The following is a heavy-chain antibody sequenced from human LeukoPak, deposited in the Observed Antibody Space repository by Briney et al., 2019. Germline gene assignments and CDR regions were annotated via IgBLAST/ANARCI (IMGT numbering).Heavy chain of an antibody. V-gene: IGHV3-30*04. J-gene: IGHJ4*02. CDR2: ISYDGSNK. Sequence: GRSLRLSCAASGFTFSSYAMHWVRQAPGKGLQWVAVISYDGSNKYYADSVKGRFTISRDNSKNTLYLQMNSLRAEDTAVYYCAKIWTYYYDSSGPDYWGQGTLVTVSS. CDR1: GFTFSSYA. D-gene: IGHD3-22*01. CDR3: AKIWTYYYDSSGPDY.